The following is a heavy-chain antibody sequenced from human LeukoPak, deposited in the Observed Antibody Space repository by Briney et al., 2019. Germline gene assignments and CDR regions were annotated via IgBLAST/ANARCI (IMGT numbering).Heavy chain of an antibody. CDR2: MNPNSGNT. V-gene: IGHV1-8*01. CDR3: AREVATDYYYYYGVDV. CDR1: GYTFTSYD. Sequence: AASVKVSCKASGYTFTSYDINWVRQATGQGLEWMGWMNPNSGNTGYAQKSQGRVTMTRNTSISTAYMELSSLRSEDTAVYYCAREVATDYYYYYGVDVWGQGTTVTVSS. J-gene: IGHJ6*02. D-gene: IGHD5-12*01.